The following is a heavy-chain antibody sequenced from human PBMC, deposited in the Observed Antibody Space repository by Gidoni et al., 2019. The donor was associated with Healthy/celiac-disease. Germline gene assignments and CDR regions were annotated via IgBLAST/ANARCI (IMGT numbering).Heavy chain of an antibody. J-gene: IGHJ5*02. Sequence: WIRQHPGKGLEWIGYIYYSGSTYYTPSLKSRVTISVDTSKNQFSLKLISVTAADTAVYYCARWGAYDYGSGRLAGWVDPWGQGTLVTVSS. D-gene: IGHD3-10*01. CDR3: ARWGAYDYGSGRLAGWVDP. V-gene: IGHV4-31*02. CDR2: IYYSGST.